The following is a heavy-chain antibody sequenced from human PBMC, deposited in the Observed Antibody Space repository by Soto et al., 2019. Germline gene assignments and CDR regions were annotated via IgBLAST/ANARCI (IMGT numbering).Heavy chain of an antibody. CDR2: ISHSGST. CDR1: GGSFSGYY. V-gene: IGHV4-34*01. Sequence: SETLSLTCAVYGGSFSGYYWSWIRQPPGRGLEWIGEISHSGSTNYNPSLKSRVTISLDTSKSQFSLQWSSLKASDTAVYYCARLAGSHYSYARHHFDYWGQGTPVTVSS. CDR3: ARLAGSHYSYARHHFDY. D-gene: IGHD3-10*01. J-gene: IGHJ4*02.